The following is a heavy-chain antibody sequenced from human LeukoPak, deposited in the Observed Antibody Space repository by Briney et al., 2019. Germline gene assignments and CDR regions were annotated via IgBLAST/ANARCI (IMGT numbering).Heavy chain of an antibody. Sequence: SETLSLTCTVSGGSISSYYWSWIRQPPGKGLEWIGYIYTSGSTNYNPSLESRVTISLDASKNQFSLKLSSVTAADTAVYYCASCPHSGYGCNFDYWGQGTLVTVSS. CDR2: IYTSGST. CDR1: GGSISSYY. CDR3: ASCPHSGYGCNFDY. D-gene: IGHD5-12*01. V-gene: IGHV4-4*09. J-gene: IGHJ4*02.